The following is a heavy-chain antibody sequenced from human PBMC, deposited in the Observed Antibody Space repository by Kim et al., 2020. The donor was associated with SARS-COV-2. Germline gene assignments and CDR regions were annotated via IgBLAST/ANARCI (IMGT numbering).Heavy chain of an antibody. CDR3: AREPPGAKNGFDV. J-gene: IGHJ6*02. D-gene: IGHD2-8*01. Sequence: SYAQKFQGRVTMTRDTSTGTVCMELSSRTSDDTAVYYCAREPPGAKNGFDVWGQGTTVSVSS. V-gene: IGHV1-46*01.